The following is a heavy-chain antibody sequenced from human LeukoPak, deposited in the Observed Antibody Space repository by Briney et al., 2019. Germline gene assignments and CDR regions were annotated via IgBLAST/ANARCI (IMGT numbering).Heavy chain of an antibody. Sequence: GGSLRLSCAASGFTFSNYGMHWVRQAPGKGLEWVALIWFDGRNKFHADSVKGRFILSRDNYKNTLFLQMNSLIAEDTAVYYCAREWGPIAVSGGPGYWGQGALVTVS. CDR1: GFTFSNYG. J-gene: IGHJ4*02. D-gene: IGHD6-19*01. CDR2: IWFDGRNK. V-gene: IGHV3-33*01. CDR3: AREWGPIAVSGGPGY.